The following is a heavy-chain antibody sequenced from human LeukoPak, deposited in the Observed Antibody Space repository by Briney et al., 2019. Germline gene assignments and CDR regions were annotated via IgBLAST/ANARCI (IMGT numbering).Heavy chain of an antibody. CDR2: ISSSSSYI. CDR1: GFTFSSYS. CDR3: ARGGSGTPHGDAFDI. D-gene: IGHD1/OR15-1a*01. V-gene: IGHV3-21*01. J-gene: IGHJ3*02. Sequence: KSGGSLRLSCAASGFTFSSYSMNWGRQAPGKGLEWVSSISSSSSYIYYADLVKGRFTISRENAKNSLYLQMNSLRAEDTAVYYCARGGSGTPHGDAFDIWGQGTMVTVSS.